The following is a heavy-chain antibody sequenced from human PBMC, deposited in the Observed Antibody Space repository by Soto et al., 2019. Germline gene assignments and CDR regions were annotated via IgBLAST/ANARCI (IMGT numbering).Heavy chain of an antibody. CDR1: GFTFSSYG. D-gene: IGHD7-27*01. CDR3: ARDSSSGEGFDF. Sequence: QAQVVESGGGVVQPGRSLRLSCAASGFTFSSYGMHWVRQAPGKGLEWMAVIWDDGNSKDYGDSLRGRFTVSRDNSKNTLYLQMDSLRAEDTAVYYCARDSSSGEGFDFWGQGTLVTVSS. V-gene: IGHV3-33*01. CDR2: IWDDGNSK. J-gene: IGHJ4*02.